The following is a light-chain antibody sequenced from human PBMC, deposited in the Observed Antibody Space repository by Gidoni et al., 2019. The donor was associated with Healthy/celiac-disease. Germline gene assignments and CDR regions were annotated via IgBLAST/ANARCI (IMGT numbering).Light chain of an antibody. V-gene: IGKV2-28*01. J-gene: IGKJ5*01. CDR2: LGS. CDR3: MQALQTPIT. Sequence: QSPQLLIYLGSNRASGVPDRFSGSGSGTDFTLKISRVEAEDVGVYYCMQALQTPITFXXXTRLEIK.